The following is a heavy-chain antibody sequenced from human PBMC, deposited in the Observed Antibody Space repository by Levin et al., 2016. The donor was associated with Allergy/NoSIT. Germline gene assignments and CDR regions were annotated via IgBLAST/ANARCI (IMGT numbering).Heavy chain of an antibody. Sequence: SETLSLTCTVSGGSISGSDNYWGWVRQSPGKGLEWIGSIFSGGNTYYNPSLKSRLTISLDLSKDQFSLHLSSLTAADTAFYYCAREMVQFAYWGPGILVTVSS. J-gene: IGHJ4*02. CDR3: AREMVQFAY. D-gene: IGHD1-1*01. V-gene: IGHV4-39*07. CDR2: IFSGGNT. CDR1: GGSISGSDNY.